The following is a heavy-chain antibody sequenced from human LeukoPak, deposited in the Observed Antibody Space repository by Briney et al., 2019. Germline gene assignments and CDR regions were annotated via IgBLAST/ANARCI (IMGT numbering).Heavy chain of an antibody. CDR1: GFTFSSYA. J-gene: IGHJ3*02. CDR2: ISGSGGGT. Sequence: PGGSLRLSCAASGFTFSSYAMSWVRQAPGKGLEWVSAISGSGGGTYYADSVKGRFTISRDNSKNTLYLQMNSLRAEDTAVYYCAKDREYQLLRGAFDIWGQGTMVTVSS. CDR3: AKDREYQLLRGAFDI. D-gene: IGHD2-2*01. V-gene: IGHV3-23*01.